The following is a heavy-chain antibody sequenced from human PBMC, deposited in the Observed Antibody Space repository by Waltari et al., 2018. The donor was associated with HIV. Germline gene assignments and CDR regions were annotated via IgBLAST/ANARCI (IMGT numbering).Heavy chain of an antibody. CDR3: ARDGGSPPNRWFDP. V-gene: IGHV3-21*01. CDR2: ISSSSNFI. Sequence: EVHLVESGGGLVKRGGSRGLSCAAPGFSSGANSMNWGRQAPGKGVGWLSSISSSSNFIYYAESVKGRFTISRDNAKNALYLQMNSRRAEDTAVYYCARDGGSPPNRWFDPWGQGTLVTVSS. D-gene: IGHD1-26*01. CDR1: GFSSGANS. J-gene: IGHJ5*02.